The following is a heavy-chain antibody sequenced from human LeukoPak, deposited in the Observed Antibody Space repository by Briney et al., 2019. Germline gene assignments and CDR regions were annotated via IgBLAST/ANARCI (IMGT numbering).Heavy chain of an antibody. CDR1: GGSISSYY. J-gene: IGHJ6*02. CDR3: ASALKVIAAAGTTNYYYGMDV. D-gene: IGHD6-13*01. Sequence: SETLSLTCTVSGGSISSYYWSWIRQPAGKGLEWIGRIYTSGSTNYNPSLKSRVTMSVDTSKNQFSLKLSSVTAADTAVYYCASALKVIAAAGTTNYYYGMDVWGQGTTVTVSS. CDR2: IYTSGST. V-gene: IGHV4-4*07.